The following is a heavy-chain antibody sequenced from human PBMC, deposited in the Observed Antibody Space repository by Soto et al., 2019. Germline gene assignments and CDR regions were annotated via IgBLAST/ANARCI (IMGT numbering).Heavy chain of an antibody. CDR2: ISSNGGST. CDR3: VKALVGSGSYWDFDY. CDR1: GFTFSGYA. D-gene: IGHD3-10*01. Sequence: PGGSLRLSCSASGFTFSGYAMHWVRQAPGKGLEYVSAISSNGGSTYYADSVKGRFTISRDNSKNTLYLQMSSLRAEDTAVYYCVKALVGSGSYWDFDYWGQGTLVTVSS. J-gene: IGHJ4*02. V-gene: IGHV3-64D*08.